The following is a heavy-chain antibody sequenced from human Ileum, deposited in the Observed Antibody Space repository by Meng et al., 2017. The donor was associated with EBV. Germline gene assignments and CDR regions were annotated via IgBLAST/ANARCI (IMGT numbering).Heavy chain of an antibody. CDR1: GYSISSTNW. CDR2: IYYSGST. D-gene: IGHD3-22*01. J-gene: IGHJ4*02. Sequence: QVQLKESGPGPVKPSATLSLPCAVSGYSISSTNWWGWIRQPPGKGLEWIGYIYYSGSTSYNPSLKSRVTMSVDTSKNQFSLNLNSVTAVDTAVYYCARNVPGTSAYYDWGQGTLVTVSS. CDR3: ARNVPGTSAYYD. V-gene: IGHV4-28*01.